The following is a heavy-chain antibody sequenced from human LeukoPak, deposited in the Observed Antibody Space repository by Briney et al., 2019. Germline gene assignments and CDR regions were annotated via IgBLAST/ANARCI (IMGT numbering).Heavy chain of an antibody. Sequence: GESLKISCKGSGYSFTNYWITWVRQMPGKGLEWLGRIDPTDSYTNYSPSFQGHVTISADKSISTAYLQWSSLKTSDTAMYYCARYYGSGSPLDHWGQGTLVTVSS. CDR3: ARYYGSGSPLDH. V-gene: IGHV5-10-1*01. CDR1: GYSFTNYW. J-gene: IGHJ4*02. CDR2: IDPTDSYT. D-gene: IGHD3-10*01.